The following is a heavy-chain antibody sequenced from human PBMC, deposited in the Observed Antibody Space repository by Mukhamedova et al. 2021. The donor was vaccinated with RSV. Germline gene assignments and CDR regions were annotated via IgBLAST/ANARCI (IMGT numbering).Heavy chain of an antibody. D-gene: IGHD1-1*01. V-gene: IGHV3-30*02. CDR2: IQSDGSTK. J-gene: IGHJ2*01. CDR1: TFSNYG. CDR3: AKGLVKGRNGYFEL. Sequence: TFSNYGMHWVRQAPGKGLEWVAFIQSDGSTKFYTDSVKGRFTISRDNSGSTLYLQMNSLKPEDTAVYYCAKGLVKGRNGYFELWG.